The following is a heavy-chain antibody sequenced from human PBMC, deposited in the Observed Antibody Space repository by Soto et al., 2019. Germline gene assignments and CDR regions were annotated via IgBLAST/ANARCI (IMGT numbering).Heavy chain of an antibody. CDR2: ISRDGRST. V-gene: IGHV3-64D*08. CDR3: VKEANPFINTLVVLIFDY. CDR1: GFTFSSYG. D-gene: IGHD3-22*01. Sequence: GSLRLSCAASGFTFSSYGMHWVRQTPGKALEYVSAISRDGRSTFYADSVKGRFTISRDNSKNTLYLRMNSLRSDDTAVYYCVKEANPFINTLVVLIFDYWGQGTQVTVS. J-gene: IGHJ4*02.